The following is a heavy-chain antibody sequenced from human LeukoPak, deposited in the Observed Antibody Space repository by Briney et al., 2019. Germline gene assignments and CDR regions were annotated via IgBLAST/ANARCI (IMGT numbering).Heavy chain of an antibody. V-gene: IGHV1-8*01. Sequence: ASVKVSCKASGYTFTSYDINWVRQATGQGLEWMGWMNPNSGNTGYAQKFQGRVTMTRNTSISTAYMELSSLGSEDTAVYYCARRARIFGVVRARYNWFDPRGQGTLVTVSS. D-gene: IGHD3-3*02. J-gene: IGHJ5*02. CDR1: GYTFTSYD. CDR3: ARRARIFGVVRARYNWFDP. CDR2: MNPNSGNT.